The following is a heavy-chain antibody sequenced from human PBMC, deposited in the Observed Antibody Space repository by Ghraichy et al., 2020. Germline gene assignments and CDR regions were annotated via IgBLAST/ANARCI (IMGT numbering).Heavy chain of an antibody. CDR1: GGSVISSSYY. J-gene: IGHJ4*02. CDR2: VHYTGNT. Sequence: SQTLSLTCTVSGGSVISSSYYWSWIRQPPGKGPKWIGYVHYTGNTNYDPSLKGRVTISIDTSKNQFSLKLSSVIAADTAVYYCARGVKGYFDWLLSMYFDYWGQGTQVTVSS. V-gene: IGHV4-61*01. CDR3: ARGVKGYFDWLLSMYFDY. D-gene: IGHD3-9*01.